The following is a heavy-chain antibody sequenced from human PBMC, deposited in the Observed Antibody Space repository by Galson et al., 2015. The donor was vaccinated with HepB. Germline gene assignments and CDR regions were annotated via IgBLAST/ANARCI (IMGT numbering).Heavy chain of an antibody. CDR3: AREDYVLADGENYLGMDV. Sequence: SVKVSCKASGYSFISYGISWVRQAPGQGLEWMGWISVYTGNTKYAEKFQGRVTMTTDTSTTTAYMELRSLRSDDTAVYYCAREDYVLADGENYLGMDVWGQGTTVSVSS. J-gene: IGHJ6*02. V-gene: IGHV1-18*04. D-gene: IGHD2/OR15-2a*01. CDR2: ISVYTGNT. CDR1: GYSFISYG.